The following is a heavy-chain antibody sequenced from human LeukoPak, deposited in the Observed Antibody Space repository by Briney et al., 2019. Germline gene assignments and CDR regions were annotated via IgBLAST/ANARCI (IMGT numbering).Heavy chain of an antibody. CDR2: ICGSGGST. CDR3: AKDKDDYRYYYYYMDV. J-gene: IGHJ6*03. V-gene: IGHV3-23*01. Sequence: GGSLRLSCAASGFTFSSYAMSWVRQAPGKGLEWVSAICGSGGSTYYADSVKGRFTISRDNSKNTLYLQMNSLRAEDTAVYYCAKDKDDYRYYYYYMDVWGKGTTVTVSS. D-gene: IGHD5-24*01. CDR1: GFTFSSYA.